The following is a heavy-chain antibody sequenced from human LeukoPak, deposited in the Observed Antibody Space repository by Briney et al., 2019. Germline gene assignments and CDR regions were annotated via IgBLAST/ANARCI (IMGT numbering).Heavy chain of an antibody. D-gene: IGHD1-1*01. J-gene: IGHJ4*02. CDR3: AKETTLRYFDY. CDR2: ISYDGSNK. Sequence: GGSLRLSCAASGCTFSSYGMHRVRQAPGKGLEWVAVISYDGSNKRYADSVKGRFTISRDNSKNTVILQMNSLRTEDTAVYYCAKETTLRYFDYWGQGTLVTVSS. V-gene: IGHV3-30*18. CDR1: GCTFSSYG.